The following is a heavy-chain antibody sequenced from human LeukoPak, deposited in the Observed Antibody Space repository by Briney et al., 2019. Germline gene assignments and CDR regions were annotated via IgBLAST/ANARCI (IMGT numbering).Heavy chain of an antibody. CDR3: ARVPHRSLYYYGMDV. V-gene: IGHV3-48*01. Sequence: GGSLRLSCAASGFTFSSHSMNWVRQAPGKGLEWVSYISSSSSTIYYADSVKGRFTISRDNAKNSLYLQMNSLRAEDTAVYYCARVPHRSLYYYGMDVWGQGTTVTVSS. CDR1: GFTFSSHS. CDR2: ISSSSSTI. J-gene: IGHJ6*02.